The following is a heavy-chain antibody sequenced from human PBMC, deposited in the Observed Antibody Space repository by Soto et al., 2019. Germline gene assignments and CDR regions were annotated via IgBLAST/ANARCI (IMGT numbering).Heavy chain of an antibody. CDR1: GFTFGDYA. J-gene: IGHJ4*02. CDR3: AGANSSSWYYFDY. D-gene: IGHD6-13*01. V-gene: IGHV3-9*01. Sequence: EVQLVESGGGLVQPGRSLRLSCAASGFTFGDYAMHWVRQAPGKGLEWVSGISWNSGSIGYADSVKGRFTISRDNAKNSLYLQMNSLRAEDTALYYCAGANSSSWYYFDYWGQGTLVTVSS. CDR2: ISWNSGSI.